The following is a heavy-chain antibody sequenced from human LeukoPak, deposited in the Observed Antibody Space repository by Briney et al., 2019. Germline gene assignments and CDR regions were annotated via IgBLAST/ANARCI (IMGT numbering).Heavy chain of an antibody. J-gene: IGHJ5*01. V-gene: IGHV3-53*01. Sequence: GGSLRLSCAASGFTFSDYYMSWIRQAPGKGLEWVSIIYSDGSTYYADSVKGRFTISRDNSKNTLYLQMNNLRDEDTAVYYCAKGGARHYDFWRGYYGWFDSWGQGTLVTVSS. D-gene: IGHD3-3*01. CDR2: IYSDGST. CDR3: AKGGARHYDFWRGYYGWFDS. CDR1: GFTFSDYY.